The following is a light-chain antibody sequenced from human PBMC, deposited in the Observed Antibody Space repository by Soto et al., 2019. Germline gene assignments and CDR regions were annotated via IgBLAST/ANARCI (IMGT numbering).Light chain of an antibody. V-gene: IGLV1-44*01. CDR1: SSNIGSNT. CDR3: AAWDDSLNGVV. J-gene: IGLJ2*01. CDR2: SNN. Sequence: QSVLTQPPSASETPGQRVTISCSGSSSNIGSNTVNWYQQLPGTAPKLLIYSNNQRPSGVPDRLSGSKSGTSASLTISGLQSEYEADYYCAAWDDSLNGVVFGGGTKLTVL.